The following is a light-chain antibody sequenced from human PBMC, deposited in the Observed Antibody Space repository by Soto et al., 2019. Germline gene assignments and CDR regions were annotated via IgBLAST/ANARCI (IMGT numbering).Light chain of an antibody. CDR3: QQYNTYLT. V-gene: IGKV1-5*03. CDR1: QSIRDW. J-gene: IGKJ5*01. CDR2: KAS. Sequence: DIQMTQSPSTLSASVGDRVTITCRATQSIRDWLAWYQQKPGKAPKLLIYKASSLESGVPSRFSGSGSGTEFTLTISSLHPDDFATFYCQQYNTYLTFGQGTRLEIK.